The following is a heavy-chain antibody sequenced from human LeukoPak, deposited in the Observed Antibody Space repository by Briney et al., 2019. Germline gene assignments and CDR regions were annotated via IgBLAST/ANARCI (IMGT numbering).Heavy chain of an antibody. CDR3: ARGDCDLVLFEY. V-gene: IGHV3-20*04. CDR2: INWNSGKT. CDR1: GFIFDDYD. Sequence: PGGSLGLSCAASGFIFDDYDMSWVRQVPGKGLEWVSNINWNSGKTGYADSVKGRFTISRDNAKNSLYLQMNTLRAEDTAFYYCARGDCDLVLFEYWGQGTLPSVSS. J-gene: IGHJ4*02. D-gene: IGHD2-21*02.